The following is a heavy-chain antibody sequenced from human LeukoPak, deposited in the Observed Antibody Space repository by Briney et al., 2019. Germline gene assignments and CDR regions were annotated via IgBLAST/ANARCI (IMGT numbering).Heavy chain of an antibody. CDR2: IIPIFCTS. V-gene: IGHV1-69*13. CDR1: VCTFSSYA. J-gene: IGHJ4*02. Sequence: SVKVSCKASVCTFSSYAISWVRPAPCQGLEWMGRIIPIFCTSNFVHKFQGRVTNTADESTRTADIALSSLRSSHAHVYYCPRDPEFWYWGQGTLVTVSS. D-gene: IGHD2/OR15-2a*01. CDR3: PRDPEFWY.